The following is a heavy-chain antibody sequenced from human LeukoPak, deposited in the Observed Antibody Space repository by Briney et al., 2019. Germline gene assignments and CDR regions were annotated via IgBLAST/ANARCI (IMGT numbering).Heavy chain of an antibody. CDR3: ARDGIVVVVAASHHNWFDP. CDR1: GFTFSSYA. CDR2: ISYDGSNK. Sequence: GGSLRLSCAASGFTFSSYAMHWVRQAPGKGLEWVAVISYDGSNKYYADSVKGRFTISRDNSKNTLYLQMNSLRAEDTAVYYCARDGIVVVVAASHHNWFDPWGQGTLVTVSS. V-gene: IGHV3-30-3*01. J-gene: IGHJ5*02. D-gene: IGHD2-15*01.